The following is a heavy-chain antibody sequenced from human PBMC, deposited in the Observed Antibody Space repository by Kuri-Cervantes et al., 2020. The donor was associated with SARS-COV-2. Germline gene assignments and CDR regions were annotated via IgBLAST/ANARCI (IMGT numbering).Heavy chain of an antibody. D-gene: IGHD1-1*01. CDR1: GYSISSGYS. Sequence: SETLSLTCAVSGYSISSGYSWGWIRQAPGKGLEWIGSIYHSGSTYYNPSLKSRVTISVDTSKNQFSLRLTSATAADTAVYYCGRVSWLQLWHRYSDSWGQGTLVTVSS. J-gene: IGHJ4*02. V-gene: IGHV4-38-2*01. CDR3: GRVSWLQLWHRYSDS. CDR2: IYHSGST.